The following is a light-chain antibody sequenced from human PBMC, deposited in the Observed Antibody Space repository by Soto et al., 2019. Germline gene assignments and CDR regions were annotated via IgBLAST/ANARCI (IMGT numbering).Light chain of an antibody. CDR2: DAS. V-gene: IGKV3D-20*01. CDR1: QSVSSNY. J-gene: IGKJ1*01. CDR3: QQYGSSPWT. Sequence: EIVLTQSPVTLSLSPGERAALSCGASQSVSSNYLAWYQQKPGLAPRLLIYDASRRATGIPDRFSGSGSGADFILSISRLEPEDFAVYYCQQYGSSPWTFGQGTKVDIK.